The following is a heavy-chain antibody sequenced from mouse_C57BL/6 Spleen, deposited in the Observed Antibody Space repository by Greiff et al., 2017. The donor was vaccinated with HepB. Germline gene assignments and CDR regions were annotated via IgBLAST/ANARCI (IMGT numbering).Heavy chain of an antibody. J-gene: IGHJ2*01. CDR3: ARSGITGFDY. Sequence: QVQLQQSGAELVKPGASVKLSCKASGYTFTSYWMHWVKQRPGQGLEWIGMIHPNSGSTNYNEKFKSKATLTVDKSSSTAYMQLSSLTSEDSAVYYCARSGITGFDYWGQGTTLTVSS. CDR1: GYTFTSYW. CDR2: IHPNSGST. V-gene: IGHV1-64*01. D-gene: IGHD1-1*01.